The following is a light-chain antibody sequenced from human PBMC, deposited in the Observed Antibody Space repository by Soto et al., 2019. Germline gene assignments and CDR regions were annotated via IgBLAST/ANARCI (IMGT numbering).Light chain of an antibody. Sequence: DIQMTQSSSTMSPSVGHTVTITCRASETINNWFAWYQQKPGKAPKVLIYIAPXLQPGVPSRFSGRVSGTHFSLPSSNLQPEDFETYCFQQFKSFPFTLAGGTRVDVK. CDR1: ETINNW. CDR2: IAP. CDR3: QQFKSFPFT. J-gene: IGKJ4*01. V-gene: IGKV1-12*01.